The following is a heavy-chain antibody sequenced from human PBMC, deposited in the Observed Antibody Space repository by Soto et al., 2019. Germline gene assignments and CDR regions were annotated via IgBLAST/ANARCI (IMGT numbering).Heavy chain of an antibody. CDR3: ARGTSYSNNWSPGYTLMVVVTYFDY. J-gene: IGHJ4*02. V-gene: IGHV4-30-4*01. Sequence: PSETLSLTCTVSGDSITTGDYYWSWLRQPPGKGLEWIGYISQSGSSYYTPSLKSRVTMSVDTSKNQFSLKLTSVTAADTAVYFCARGTSYSNNWSPGYTLMVVVTYFDYWGLGTLVTVSS. D-gene: IGHD3-22*01. CDR2: ISQSGSS. CDR1: GDSITTGDYY.